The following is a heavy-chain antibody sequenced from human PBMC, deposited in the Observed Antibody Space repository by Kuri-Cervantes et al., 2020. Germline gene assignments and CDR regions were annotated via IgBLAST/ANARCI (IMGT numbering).Heavy chain of an antibody. Sequence: GGSLRLSCKGSGYIFTSYWIGWVRQMPGKGLEWMGIIYPGDSDTRYSPSFQGQVTISADKSISTAYLQWSSLKASDTAMYYCATNFGSGSYDYWGQGTLVTVSS. CDR3: ATNFGSGSYDY. CDR2: IYPGDSDT. D-gene: IGHD3-10*01. CDR1: GYIFTSYW. V-gene: IGHV5-51*01. J-gene: IGHJ4*02.